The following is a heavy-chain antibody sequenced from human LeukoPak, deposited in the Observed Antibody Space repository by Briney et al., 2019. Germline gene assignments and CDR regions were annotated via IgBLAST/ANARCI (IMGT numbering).Heavy chain of an antibody. Sequence: ASVKVSCKASGYTFTSYYMHWVRQAPGQGLEWMGWINTNTGNPTYAQGFTGRFVFSLDTSVSTAYLQISSLKAEDTAVYYCASSTDYGPSYGMDVWGQGTTVTVSS. CDR1: GYTFTSYY. J-gene: IGHJ6*02. CDR3: ASSTDYGPSYGMDV. V-gene: IGHV7-4-1*02. CDR2: INTNTGNP. D-gene: IGHD4/OR15-4a*01.